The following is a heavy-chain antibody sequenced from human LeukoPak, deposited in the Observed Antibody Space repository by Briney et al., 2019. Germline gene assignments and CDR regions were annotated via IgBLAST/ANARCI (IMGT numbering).Heavy chain of an antibody. CDR2: IYYSGST. Sequence: SETLSLTCTVSGGSINSYYWNWIRQPPGKGLEWIGYIYYSGSTSYNASLKGRVIISIDTPKNQFSLKLSSVTAADTAVYYCARGDSSGYYVFDSWGQGTLVTVSS. CDR1: GGSINSYY. V-gene: IGHV4-59*01. D-gene: IGHD3-22*01. J-gene: IGHJ4*02. CDR3: ARGDSSGYYVFDS.